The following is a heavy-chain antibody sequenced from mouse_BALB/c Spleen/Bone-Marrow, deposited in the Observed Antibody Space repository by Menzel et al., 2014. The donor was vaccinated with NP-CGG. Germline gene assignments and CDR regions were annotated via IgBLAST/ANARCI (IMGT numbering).Heavy chain of an antibody. CDR1: GFNIKDTY. V-gene: IGHV14-3*02. J-gene: IGHJ2*01. CDR3: ASLTGTFDY. Sequence: VQLQQSGAELMKPGASVKLSCTASGFNIKDTYIHWVKQRPEQGLEWIGRIDPANEHTKYDPNFQGKATITADTSSNTAYLQLSSLTSEDTAVYYCASLTGTFDYWGQGSILTVSS. D-gene: IGHD4-1*01. CDR2: IDPANEHT.